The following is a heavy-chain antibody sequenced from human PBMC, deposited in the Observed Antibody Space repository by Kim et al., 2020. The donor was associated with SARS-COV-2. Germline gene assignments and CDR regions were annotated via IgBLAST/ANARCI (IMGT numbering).Heavy chain of an antibody. D-gene: IGHD6-25*01. V-gene: IGHV1-46*01. CDR1: GFPGTNYF. CDR3: AREAALIAAPQKNFDY. J-gene: IGHJ4*02. CDR2: INPSGAFT. Sequence: ASVKVSCKASGFPGTNYFMHWVRQAPGQGLEWMGTINPSGAFTLFTQKYQGRVIITKDTSTSTVYMEVSSLRSEDTAVYFCAREAALIAAPQKNFDYWGQGTLVTVSS.